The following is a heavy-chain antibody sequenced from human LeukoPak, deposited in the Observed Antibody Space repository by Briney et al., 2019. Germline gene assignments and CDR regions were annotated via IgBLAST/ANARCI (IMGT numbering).Heavy chain of an antibody. V-gene: IGHV4-61*01. D-gene: IGHD2-2*01. CDR3: ARPQEYQLQSPFDY. CDR2: IYYTGST. Sequence: SETLSLTCTVSGGSVNSGSHYWSWIRQPPGKGLEWIGYIYYTGSTNYNPSLKSRVTISVDTSKNQFSLKLSSVTAEDTAVYYCARPQEYQLQSPFDYWGQGTLVTVSS. CDR1: GGSVNSGSHY. J-gene: IGHJ4*02.